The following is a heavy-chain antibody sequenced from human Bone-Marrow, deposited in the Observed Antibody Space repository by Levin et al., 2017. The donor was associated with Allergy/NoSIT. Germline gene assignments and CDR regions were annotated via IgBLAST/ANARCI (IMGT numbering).Heavy chain of an antibody. J-gene: IGHJ4*02. Sequence: GGFLRLSCAASGFTFSAFGMHWVRQAPGRGLEWVAVISYDGGHKFYADSVKGRFTISRDNSKNTHYLQMNSLRAEDTAVYYCTRDRGEWGQFYFDYWGQGILVTVSS. D-gene: IGHD1-26*01. CDR2: ISYDGGHK. CDR1: GFTFSAFG. V-gene: IGHV3-33*01. CDR3: TRDRGEWGQFYFDY.